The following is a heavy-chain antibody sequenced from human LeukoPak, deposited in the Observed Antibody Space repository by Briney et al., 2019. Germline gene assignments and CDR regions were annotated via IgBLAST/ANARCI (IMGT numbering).Heavy chain of an antibody. CDR1: GFTFSSYE. CDR3: ATYYYDSSGYFYYFDY. J-gene: IGHJ4*02. D-gene: IGHD3-22*01. Sequence: QAGGSLRLSCAASGFTFSSYEMNWVRQAPGKGLERVSYISSSGNTIYFADSVKGRFTISRDNAKNSLYLQMNSLRDEDTAVYYCATYYYDSSGYFYYFDYWGQGTLVTVSS. CDR2: ISSSGNTI. V-gene: IGHV3-48*03.